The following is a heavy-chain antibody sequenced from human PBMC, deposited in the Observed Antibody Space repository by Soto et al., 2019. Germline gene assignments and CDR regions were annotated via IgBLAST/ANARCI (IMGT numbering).Heavy chain of an antibody. CDR2: IRGKAYGGTT. CDR3: IRGGADVAFDY. CDR1: GVTSGDLA. Sequence: GGSQRLRRRASGVTSGDLAMRWIRKAPGKGLEWITLIRGKAYGGTTEYAASVKGRFTISRDDSESSVHLQMNSLKTEDTALYYCIRGGADVAFDYWGQGILVPVSS. J-gene: IGHJ4*02. V-gene: IGHV3-49*03.